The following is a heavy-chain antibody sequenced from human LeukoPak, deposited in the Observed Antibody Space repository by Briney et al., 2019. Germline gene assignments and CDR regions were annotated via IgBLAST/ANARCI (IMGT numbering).Heavy chain of an antibody. CDR1: GGTFSSYA. CDR3: PRVHDDYGAYYYYGMDV. Sequence: SVKVSCKASGGTFSSYAISWVRQAPGQGLEWMGGIIPIFGTANYAQKFQGRVTITADKSTSTAYMELSSVRPEDPAVYYCPRVHDDYGAYYYYGMDVWGKGTTVTVSS. D-gene: IGHD4-17*01. CDR2: IIPIFGTA. V-gene: IGHV1-69*06. J-gene: IGHJ6*04.